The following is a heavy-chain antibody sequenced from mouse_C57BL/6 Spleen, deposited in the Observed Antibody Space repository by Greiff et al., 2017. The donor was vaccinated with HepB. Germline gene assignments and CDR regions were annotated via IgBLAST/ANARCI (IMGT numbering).Heavy chain of an antibody. D-gene: IGHD1-1*01. CDR1: GFTFSSYA. V-gene: IGHV5-4*01. Sequence: EVKLMESGGGLVKPGGSLKLSCAASGFTFSSYAMSWVRQTPEKRLEWVATISDGGSYTYYPDNVKGRFTISRDNAKNNLYLQMSHLKSEDTAMYYCARDQVVTGYYYAMDYWGQGTSVTVSS. J-gene: IGHJ4*01. CDR2: ISDGGSYT. CDR3: ARDQVVTGYYYAMDY.